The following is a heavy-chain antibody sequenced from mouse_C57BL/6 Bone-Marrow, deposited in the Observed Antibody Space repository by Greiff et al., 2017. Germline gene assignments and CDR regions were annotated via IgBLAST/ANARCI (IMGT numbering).Heavy chain of an antibody. Sequence: QVQLQQPGAELVKPGASVKLSCKASGYTFTSYGISWVKQRTGQGLEWIGEIYPRSGNTYYNEKFKGKATLTADKSSSTAYMELRSLTSEDSAVYFCANDYAYYVDYWGQGTTLTVSS. CDR2: IYPRSGNT. D-gene: IGHD2-4*01. CDR3: ANDYAYYVDY. CDR1: GYTFTSYG. V-gene: IGHV1-81*01. J-gene: IGHJ2*01.